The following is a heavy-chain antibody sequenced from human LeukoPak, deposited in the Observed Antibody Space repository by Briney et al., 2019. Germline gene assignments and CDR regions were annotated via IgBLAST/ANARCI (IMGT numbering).Heavy chain of an antibody. D-gene: IGHD1-26*01. Sequence: GGSLRLSCAASGLTVNSNYMNWVRQAPGKGLQWVSVIYSGGTTYYADSVKVRFTISRDNSKNMLYLQMNSLRADDTAVYYCAREAGATDYWGQGTLVTVSS. CDR2: IYSGGTT. J-gene: IGHJ4*02. CDR1: GLTVNSNY. V-gene: IGHV3-66*01. CDR3: AREAGATDY.